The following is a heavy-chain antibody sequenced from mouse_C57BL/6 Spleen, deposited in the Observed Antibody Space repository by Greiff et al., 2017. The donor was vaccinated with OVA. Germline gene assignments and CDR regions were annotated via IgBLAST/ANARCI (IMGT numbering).Heavy chain of an antibody. CDR3: ANYDGYYYYAMDY. D-gene: IGHD2-3*01. CDR2: ILPGSGST. J-gene: IGHJ4*01. CDR1: GYTFTGYW. Sequence: QVQLQQSGAELMKPGASVKLSCKATGYTFTGYWIAWVKPRPGHGLEWIGEILPGSGSTNYNEKFKGKATFTADTSSNTAYMQLSSLTTEDSAIYYCANYDGYYYYAMDYWGQGTSVTVSS. V-gene: IGHV1-9*01.